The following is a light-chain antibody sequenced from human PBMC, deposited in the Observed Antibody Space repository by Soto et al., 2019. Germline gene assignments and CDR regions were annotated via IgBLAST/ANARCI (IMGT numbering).Light chain of an antibody. J-gene: IGKJ5*01. CDR2: AAS. CDR1: QSISNY. V-gene: IGKV1-39*01. CDR3: QQSYSTPIT. Sequence: DIQMTQSPSSLSASVGDRVTITCRASQSISNYLNWYQQKPGKAPKLLIYAASSLQSGVPSRFSGSGSGTDFTLTISSLQPEDFATYYCQQSYSTPITCAQGTRLEIK.